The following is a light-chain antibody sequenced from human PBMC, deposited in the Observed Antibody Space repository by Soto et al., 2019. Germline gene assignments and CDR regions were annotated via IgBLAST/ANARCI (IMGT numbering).Light chain of an antibody. Sequence: QSVLTQPASVSGSPGQSITISCTGTSSDVGGYDYVSWYQQYPGKAPKLLIYEVTNRPSGVSNRFSGSKSGNTASLTISGLQTDDEADYYCSSFTVSGAWVFGGGTKLTVL. J-gene: IGLJ3*02. CDR1: SSDVGGYDY. CDR2: EVT. CDR3: SSFTVSGAWV. V-gene: IGLV2-14*01.